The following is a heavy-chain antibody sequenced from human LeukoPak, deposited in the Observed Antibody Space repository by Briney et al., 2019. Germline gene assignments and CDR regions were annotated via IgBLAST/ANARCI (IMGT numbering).Heavy chain of an antibody. J-gene: IGHJ4*02. D-gene: IGHD6-13*01. CDR3: AKVPRIAAAGTGFDY. Sequence: PGGSLRLSCAASGFTFSDYYMSWIRQAPGKGLEWISYISSSGSTIYYADSVKGRFTISGDNAKNSLYLQMNSPRAEDTAVYYCAKVPRIAAAGTGFDYWGQGTLVTVSS. V-gene: IGHV3-11*01. CDR1: GFTFSDYY. CDR2: ISSSGSTI.